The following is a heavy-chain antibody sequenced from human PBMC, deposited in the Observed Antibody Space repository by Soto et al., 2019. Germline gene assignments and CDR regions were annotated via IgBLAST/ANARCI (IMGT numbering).Heavy chain of an antibody. CDR2: IYDSGNT. CDR1: GGSISSSSYY. J-gene: IGHJ2*01. CDR3: ARGTDTWFFAL. Sequence: PSETLSLTCTVSGGSISSSSYYWGWIRQPPGKGLEWIGCIYDSGNTYYKPSLKSRVTFSVDTSKNHFSLKLTSVTAADTAVYYCARGTDTWFFALWGRGTLVTVSS. D-gene: IGHD3-9*01. V-gene: IGHV4-39*02.